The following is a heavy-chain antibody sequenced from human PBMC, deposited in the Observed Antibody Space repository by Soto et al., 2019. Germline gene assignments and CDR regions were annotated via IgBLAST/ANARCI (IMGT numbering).Heavy chain of an antibody. V-gene: IGHV4-39*01. Sequence: QLRLQEAGPGLVKPSETLSLTCTVSGGSISSSSYYWGWIRQPPGKGPEWIGAIYYNGNTYYNPSLKSGVPMSVDTSKNQFSLKLSSATAADTAMYYCARQTGVFGHYFDYWGQGTLVTVSS. CDR1: GGSISSSSYY. J-gene: IGHJ4*02. CDR3: ARQTGVFGHYFDY. D-gene: IGHD3-16*01. CDR2: IYYNGNT.